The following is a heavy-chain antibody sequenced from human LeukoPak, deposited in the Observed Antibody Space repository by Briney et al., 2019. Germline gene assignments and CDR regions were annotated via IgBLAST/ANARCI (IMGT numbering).Heavy chain of an antibody. CDR3: VRHVTGSSHDD. D-gene: IGHD1-26*01. CDR2: LSSSGST. J-gene: IGHJ4*02. V-gene: IGHV4-39*01. Sequence: KPSETLSLTCTVSGASISSSIHYWGLFRQPPGKGLEWIGTLSSSGSTYYNPSLKSRVTISVDTSKNQFSLRQSSVTAADTAVYYCVRHVTGSSHDDWGQGTLVTVSS. CDR1: GASISSSIHY.